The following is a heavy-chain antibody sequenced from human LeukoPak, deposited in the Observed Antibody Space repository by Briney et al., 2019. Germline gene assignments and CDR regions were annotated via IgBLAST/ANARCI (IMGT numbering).Heavy chain of an antibody. CDR3: AREGLRFNHPNHIDY. J-gene: IGHJ4*02. V-gene: IGHV4-4*02. CDR2: ISHSGNT. CDR1: GGSISSSNW. Sequence: SGTLSLTCAVSGGSISSSNWWSWVRQPPGKGLEWIGEISHSGNTNYNPSLKSRVTIPLDKSKNQFSLKLTSVTAADTAVYYCAREGLRFNHPNHIDYWGQGTLVTVSS. D-gene: IGHD3-3*01.